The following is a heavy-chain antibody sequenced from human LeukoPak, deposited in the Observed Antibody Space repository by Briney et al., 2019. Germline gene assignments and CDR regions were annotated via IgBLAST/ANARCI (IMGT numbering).Heavy chain of an antibody. J-gene: IGHJ3*02. CDR1: GRSISSSSYY. D-gene: IGHD2-21*01. Sequence: SETLSLTCTVSGRSISSSSYYWGWIRQPPGKGLEWIGNIYYSGSTYYNPSLKSRVTISVDTSKNQFSLKLSSVTAADTAVYYCAREPSGGGELGAFDIWGQGTMVTVSS. V-gene: IGHV4-39*07. CDR3: AREPSGGGELGAFDI. CDR2: IYYSGST.